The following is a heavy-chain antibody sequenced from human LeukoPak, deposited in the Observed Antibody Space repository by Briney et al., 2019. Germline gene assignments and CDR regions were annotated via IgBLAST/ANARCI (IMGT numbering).Heavy chain of an antibody. CDR3: ASGGAVDDLFQH. CDR2: ISYDGSNK. D-gene: IGHD3-16*01. V-gene: IGHV3-30-3*01. J-gene: IGHJ1*01. CDR1: GFTFSSYA. Sequence: GRSLRLSCAASGFTFSSYAIHWVRQAPGKGLEWVAVISYDGSNKYYADSVKGRFTISRDNSKNTLYLQMNSLRVEDTAVYYCASGGAVDDLFQHWGQGTLVTVSS.